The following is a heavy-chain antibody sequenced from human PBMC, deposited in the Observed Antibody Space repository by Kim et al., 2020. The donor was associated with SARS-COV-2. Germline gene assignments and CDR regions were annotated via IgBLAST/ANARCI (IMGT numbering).Heavy chain of an antibody. J-gene: IGHJ4*02. CDR3: ARVGAVAGTFDY. D-gene: IGHD6-19*01. V-gene: IGHV3-74*01. Sequence: GGSLRLSCAASGFTFSSYWMHWVRQAPGKGLVWVSRINSDGSSTSYADYVKGRFTISRDNAKNTLYLQMNSLRAEDTAVYYCARVGAVAGTFDYWGQGTLVTVSS. CDR2: INSDGSST. CDR1: GFTFSSYW.